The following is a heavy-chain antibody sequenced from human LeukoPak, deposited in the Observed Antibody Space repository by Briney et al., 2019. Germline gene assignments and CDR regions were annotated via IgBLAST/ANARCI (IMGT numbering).Heavy chain of an antibody. CDR1: GYTFTGYY. V-gene: IGHV1-2*02. Sequence: GALVKVSCKASGYTFTGYYMHWVRQAPGQGREWMGWINPNSGGTNDAQKFQGRVTMTRDTSISTAYLELSRRRSDDTAVYYCARGDYDYVWGSYRYLDYWGQGTLVTVSS. CDR3: ARGDYDYVWGSYRYLDY. CDR2: INPNSGGT. D-gene: IGHD3-16*02. J-gene: IGHJ4*02.